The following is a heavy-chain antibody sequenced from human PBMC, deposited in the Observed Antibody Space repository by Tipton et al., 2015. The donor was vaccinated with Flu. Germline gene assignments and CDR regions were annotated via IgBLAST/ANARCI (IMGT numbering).Heavy chain of an antibody. CDR1: GFIFSGSA. V-gene: IGHV3-73*01. CDR2: IRSKANNYAT. D-gene: IGHD4-17*01. Sequence: SLRLSCAASGFIFSGSAMHWVRQASGKGLEWVGLIRSKANNYATAYAASVKGRFTISRDDSKNTTYLLMNSLKTEDTAVYYCTRLIAYDYGDYVEDYWGQGTLVTVSS. J-gene: IGHJ4*02. CDR3: TRLIAYDYGDYVEDY.